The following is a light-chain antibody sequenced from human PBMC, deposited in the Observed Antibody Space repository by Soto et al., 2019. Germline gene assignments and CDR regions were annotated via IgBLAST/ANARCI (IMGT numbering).Light chain of an antibody. CDR1: QSVGTN. J-gene: IGKJ1*01. CDR3: QQYNSYSWT. Sequence: EIVITQSPATLSVSPGERATLSCRASQSVGTNLVWYQHKPGQAPRPLIYGASIRATGIPARFSASGSGTEFTLTISSLQPDDFATYYCQQYNSYSWTFGQGTKVDIK. V-gene: IGKV3-15*01. CDR2: GAS.